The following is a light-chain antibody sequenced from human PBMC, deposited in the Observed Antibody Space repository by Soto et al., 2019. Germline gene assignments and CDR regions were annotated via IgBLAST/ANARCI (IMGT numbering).Light chain of an antibody. CDR3: QRYGTSLKWT. J-gene: IGKJ1*01. V-gene: IGKV3-20*01. CDR1: QSVSSN. Sequence: EIVMTQSPATLSVSPGERATLSCRASQSVSSNLAWYQQKPGQAPRLLISGASNRATGIPDRFSGSGSGTDFTLTINRLEPEDFATYYCQRYGTSLKWTFGQGTKVDNK. CDR2: GAS.